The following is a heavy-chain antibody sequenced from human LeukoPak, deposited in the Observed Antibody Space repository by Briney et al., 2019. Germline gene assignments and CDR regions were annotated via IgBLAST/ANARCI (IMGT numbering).Heavy chain of an antibody. CDR2: ITGGGGTT. CDR1: GFTFSSYA. CDR3: ATYRQVLLPFES. V-gene: IGHV3-23*01. J-gene: IGHJ4*02. Sequence: GGSLRLSCAASGFTFSSYAMSWVRQAPGKGLEWVSSITGGGGTTYYADSLKGRFTISRDNSKSTLSLQMNSLRAEDTAIYYCATYRQVLLPFESWGQGTLVTVSS. D-gene: IGHD2-8*02.